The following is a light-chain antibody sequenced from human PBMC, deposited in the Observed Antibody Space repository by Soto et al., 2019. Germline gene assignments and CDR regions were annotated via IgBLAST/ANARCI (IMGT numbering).Light chain of an antibody. V-gene: IGKV3-20*01. Sequence: EIVLTQSPGTLSLSPGERATLSCRASQSVGGTWFAWYQQKPGQAPRLLIYSSSNRATGIPDRFSGSGSGTDFTLTISRLEPEDFAVYYCQQYDRSPWTFGQGTKVEVK. J-gene: IGKJ1*01. CDR3: QQYDRSPWT. CDR2: SSS. CDR1: QSVGGTW.